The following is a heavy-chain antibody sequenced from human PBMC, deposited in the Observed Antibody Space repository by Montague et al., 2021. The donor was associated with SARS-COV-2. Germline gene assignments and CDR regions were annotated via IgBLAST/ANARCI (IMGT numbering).Heavy chain of an antibody. J-gene: IGHJ6*02. V-gene: IGHV4-59*08. CDR1: GVSVTDYY. CDR3: AAQTDYYYYSLDV. CDR2: VLYNKGT. Sequence: SETLSLTCTVSGVSVTDYYWSWIRQPPGKGLEWVGDVLYNKGTNFNPSLKSRVAISVDTSKNQFSLRLTSVTAADTAFYYCAAQTDYYYYSLDVWGQGTTATVS.